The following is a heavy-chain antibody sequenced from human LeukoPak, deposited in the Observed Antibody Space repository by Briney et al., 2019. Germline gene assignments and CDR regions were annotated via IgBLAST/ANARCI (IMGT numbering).Heavy chain of an antibody. CDR3: AKDLLQTGGY. Sequence: GGSLRLSCAASGFTFSSYAMSWVRQAPAKVLEWVSAISGSGGSTYYADSVKGRFTISRDNSKNTLYLQMNSLRAEDTAVYYCAKDLLQTGGYWGQGTLVTVSS. J-gene: IGHJ4*02. V-gene: IGHV3-23*01. CDR1: GFTFSSYA. CDR2: ISGSGGST.